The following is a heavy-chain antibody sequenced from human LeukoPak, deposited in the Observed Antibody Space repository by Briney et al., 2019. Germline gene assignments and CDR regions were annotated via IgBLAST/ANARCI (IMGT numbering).Heavy chain of an antibody. CDR3: AELGITMIGGV. V-gene: IGHV3-21*01. J-gene: IGHJ6*04. CDR1: GFTFSTYN. Sequence: GGSLRLSCAASGFTFSTYNMNWVRQAPGKGLEWVSSISDNSRYIYYADSVKGRFTISRGNAKNSLYLQMNSLRAEDTAVYYCAELGITMIGGVWGKGTTVTISS. D-gene: IGHD3-10*02. CDR2: ISDNSRYI.